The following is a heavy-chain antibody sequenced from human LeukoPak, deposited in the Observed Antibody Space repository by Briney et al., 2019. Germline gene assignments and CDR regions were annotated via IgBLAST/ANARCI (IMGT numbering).Heavy chain of an antibody. V-gene: IGHV4-4*07. CDR2: FYSSGST. J-gene: IGHJ3*02. CDR1: GGPISSYY. D-gene: IGHD1-14*01. Sequence: SETLSLTCTVSGGPISSYYWSWIRQPAGKGLEWIGRFYSSGSTNYNPSLTSRVTISLDKSKNQFSLKLTSVTAADTAVYYCARGGAAGDAFDIWGQGTMVTVSS. CDR3: ARGGAAGDAFDI.